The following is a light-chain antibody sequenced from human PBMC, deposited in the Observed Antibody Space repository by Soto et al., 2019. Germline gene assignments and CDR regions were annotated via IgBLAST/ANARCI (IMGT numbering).Light chain of an antibody. CDR3: SSFSSITREV. CDR1: SSDVGGYSY. Sequence: QSALTQPASVSGSPGQSITISCTGTSSDVGGYSYVSWYQQHPGKTPKLMIYEVSTRPSGVSHRFSGSKSGNTASLTISGLQTEDDADYYCSSFSSITREVFGGGTKLTVL. J-gene: IGLJ2*01. CDR2: EVS. V-gene: IGLV2-14*01.